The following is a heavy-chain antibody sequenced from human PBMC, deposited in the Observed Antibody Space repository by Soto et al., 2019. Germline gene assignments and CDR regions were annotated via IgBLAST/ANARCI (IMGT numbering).Heavy chain of an antibody. D-gene: IGHD5-12*01. CDR2: VSTNGGNS. Sequence: WVSLRLSCSASGFTFSIYAMHWVRQAPGKGLEYVSAVSTNGGNSYYADSVKGRFTISRDNSRNTLYLQMNSLRPEDTAVYYFVKDRAPTDGYNPHPGSWGMGTLVTVSS. CDR1: GFTFSIYA. V-gene: IGHV3-64D*06. CDR3: VKDRAPTDGYNPHPGS. J-gene: IGHJ5*02.